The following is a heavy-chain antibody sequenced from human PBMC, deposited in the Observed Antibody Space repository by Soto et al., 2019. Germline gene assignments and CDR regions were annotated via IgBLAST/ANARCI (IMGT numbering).Heavy chain of an antibody. D-gene: IGHD3-3*01. CDR2: VYSSGGT. CDR1: GGSMSSYY. J-gene: IGHJ5*02. V-gene: IGHV4-4*07. CDR3: ARGQRFSDWFDP. Sequence: SETLSLTCTVSGGSMSSYYGTWIRQPAGKGLEGIGRVYSSGGTHYNPSLKSRGTISLDTSKNQFSLRLLSVPDADTAVYYCARGQRFSDWFDPWGQGTLVTVSS.